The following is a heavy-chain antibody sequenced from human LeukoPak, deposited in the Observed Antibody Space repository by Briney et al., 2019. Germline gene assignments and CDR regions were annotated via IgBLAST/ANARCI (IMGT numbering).Heavy chain of an antibody. J-gene: IGHJ4*02. CDR1: GGSISSHY. CDR3: ARGGGDDFWSGYYPDY. Sequence: SETLSLTCTVSGGSISSHYWSWIRQPPGEGLEWSGYIYYSGSTNYNPSLKSRVTISVDTSKNQFSLKLSSVTAADTAVYYCARGGGDDFWSGYYPDYWGQGTLVTVSS. CDR2: IYYSGST. V-gene: IGHV4-59*11. D-gene: IGHD3-3*01.